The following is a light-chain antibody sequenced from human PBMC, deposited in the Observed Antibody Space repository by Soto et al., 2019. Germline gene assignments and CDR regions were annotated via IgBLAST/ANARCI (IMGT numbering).Light chain of an antibody. CDR1: SSDVGGYNY. J-gene: IGLJ3*02. Sequence: SVLPQPPSASVSPGQSVTISCTGTSSDVGGYNYVSWYQQYPGRAPKLMIYEVTKRPSGVPDRFSGSKSGNTASLTVSGLQAEDEADYYCSSYAASNNFYFVFGGGTQLTVL. CDR3: SSYAASNNFYFV. V-gene: IGLV2-8*01. CDR2: EVT.